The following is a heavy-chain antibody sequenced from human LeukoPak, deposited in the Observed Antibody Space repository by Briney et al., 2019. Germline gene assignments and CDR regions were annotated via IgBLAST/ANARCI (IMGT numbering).Heavy chain of an antibody. J-gene: IGHJ4*02. V-gene: IGHV1-18*04. Sequence: ASVKVSCKASGYTFTGYYMHWVRQAPGQGLEWMGWISAYNGNTNYAQKLQGRVTMTTDTSTSTAYMELRSLRSDDTAVYYCASGPYTGWLDYWGQGTLVTVSS. CDR3: ASGPYTGWLDY. CDR2: ISAYNGNT. D-gene: IGHD6-19*01. CDR1: GYTFTGYY.